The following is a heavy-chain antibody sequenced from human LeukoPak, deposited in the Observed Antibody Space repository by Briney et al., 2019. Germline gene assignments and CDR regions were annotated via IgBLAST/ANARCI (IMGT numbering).Heavy chain of an antibody. CDR3: TTYMVRGVNVY. Sequence: GGSLRPSCAASGFTFSNAWMSWVRQAPGKGLEWVGRIKSKTDGGTTDYAAPVKGRFTISRDDSKNTLYLQMNSLKTEDTAVYYCTTYMVRGVNVYWGQGTLVTVSS. V-gene: IGHV3-15*01. CDR1: GFTFSNAW. CDR2: IKSKTDGGTT. J-gene: IGHJ4*02. D-gene: IGHD3-10*01.